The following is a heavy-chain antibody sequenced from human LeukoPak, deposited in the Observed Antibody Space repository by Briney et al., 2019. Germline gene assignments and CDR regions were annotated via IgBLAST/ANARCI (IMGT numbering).Heavy chain of an antibody. D-gene: IGHD3-22*01. CDR2: IIPIFGTA. Sequence: SVKVSCKASGGTFSSYAISWVRQAPGQGLEWMGGIIPIFGTANYAQKFQGRVTITADESTSTAYMELSSLRSEDTAVYYCARDLPNYYDSSGQYWYFDLWGRGTLVTVSS. CDR3: ARDLPNYYDSSGQYWYFDL. CDR1: GGTFSSYA. J-gene: IGHJ2*01. V-gene: IGHV1-69*13.